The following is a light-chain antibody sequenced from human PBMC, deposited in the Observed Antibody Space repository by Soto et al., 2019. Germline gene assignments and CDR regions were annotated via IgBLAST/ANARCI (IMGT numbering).Light chain of an antibody. Sequence: QSVLTQPAAVSGSPGQSITITCTGTRSDIGAYNFVSWYQQHPGEVPKLMLYDVSIRTSGVSNRFSGSKSGNTAPLTIYGLHDEDEADYYCTSWTTSTTMIFGGGTKVTVL. CDR2: DVS. J-gene: IGLJ2*01. CDR3: TSWTTSTTMI. V-gene: IGLV2-14*03. CDR1: RSDIGAYNF.